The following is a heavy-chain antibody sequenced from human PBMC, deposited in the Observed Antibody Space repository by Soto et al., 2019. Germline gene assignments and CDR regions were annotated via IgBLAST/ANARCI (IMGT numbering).Heavy chain of an antibody. J-gene: IGHJ4*02. D-gene: IGHD5-18*01. V-gene: IGHV3-30*03. CDR1: GFTFSSYG. CDR2: ISYDGSNK. CDR3: VRLWSIDY. Sequence: PGGSLRLPCAASGFTFSSYGMHWVRQAPGKGLEWVAVISYDGSNKYYADSVKGRFTISRDNSKNTLYLQMNSLRAEDTAVYYCVRLWSIDYWGQGTLVTVSS.